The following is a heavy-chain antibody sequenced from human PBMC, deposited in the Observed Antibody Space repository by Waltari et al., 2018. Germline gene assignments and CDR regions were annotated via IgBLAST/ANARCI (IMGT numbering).Heavy chain of an antibody. J-gene: IGHJ3*02. CDR1: GFNFRTYG. Sequence: QVQLVESGGGVVQPGESLRLSCPASGFNFRTYGIHWVRQSPGNGPERAAFLAYDGSNKYNADSVQGRFAMSRDNFKNTVYLQMNSLGPEDTAVYYCVRGGLPASTTGDGFDIWGQGTTVTVSS. CDR3: VRGGLPASTTGDGFDI. CDR2: LAYDGSNK. V-gene: IGHV3-30*19. D-gene: IGHD2-2*01.